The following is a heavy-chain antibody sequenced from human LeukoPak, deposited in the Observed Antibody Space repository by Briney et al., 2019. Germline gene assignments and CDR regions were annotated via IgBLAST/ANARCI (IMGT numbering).Heavy chain of an antibody. CDR3: ARGLRIAVAGSSFPPDIDAFDI. D-gene: IGHD6-19*01. CDR1: GGSISSSSYY. V-gene: IGHV4-61*05. J-gene: IGHJ3*02. CDR2: IYYSGST. Sequence: SETLSLTCTVSGGSISSSSYYWSWIRQPPGKGLEWIGYIYYSGSTNYNPSLKSRVTISVDTSKNQFSLKLSSVTAADTAVYYCARGLRIAVAGSSFPPDIDAFDIWGQGTMVTVSS.